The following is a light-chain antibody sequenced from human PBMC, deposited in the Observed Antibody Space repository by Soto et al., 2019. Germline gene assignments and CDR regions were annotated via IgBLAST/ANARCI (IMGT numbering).Light chain of an antibody. V-gene: IGKV1-12*01. Sequence: DIQMTQSPSSVSASVGDRVTITCRASRDINTWLAWYQQKPGKAPKLLISAASSLQSGVPSRFSGSGSGTDFTLTISSLQPEDFATYYCQEAHTVPFTFGPGTKVVV. CDR2: AAS. CDR3: QEAHTVPFT. J-gene: IGKJ3*01. CDR1: RDINTW.